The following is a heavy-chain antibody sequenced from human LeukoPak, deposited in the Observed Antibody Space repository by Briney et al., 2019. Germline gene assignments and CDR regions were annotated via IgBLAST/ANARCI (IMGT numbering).Heavy chain of an antibody. CDR2: IRYDGSNK. J-gene: IGHJ4*02. D-gene: IGHD3-22*01. CDR3: ARALFNYDSSGLNY. Sequence: GGSLRLSCAASGFTFSSYGMHWVRQAPGRGLEWVALIRYDGSNKYYADSVKGRFTISRDNSKNTLYLQMNSLRAEDTAVYYCARALFNYDSSGLNYWGQGTLVTVSS. CDR1: GFTFSSYG. V-gene: IGHV3-30*02.